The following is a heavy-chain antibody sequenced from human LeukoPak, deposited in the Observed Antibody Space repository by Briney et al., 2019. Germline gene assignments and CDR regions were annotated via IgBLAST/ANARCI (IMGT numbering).Heavy chain of an antibody. J-gene: IGHJ5*02. CDR3: AKDRIPGIAVAGWFDP. CDR1: GFTFSSYA. CDR2: ISGSGGST. V-gene: IGHV3-23*01. D-gene: IGHD6-19*01. Sequence: QPGGSLRLSCAASGFTFSSYAMSWVRQAPGKGLEWVSAISGSGGSTYYADSVKGRFTISRDNSKNTLYLQMNSLRAEDTAVYYCAKDRIPGIAVAGWFDPWGQGTLVTVSS.